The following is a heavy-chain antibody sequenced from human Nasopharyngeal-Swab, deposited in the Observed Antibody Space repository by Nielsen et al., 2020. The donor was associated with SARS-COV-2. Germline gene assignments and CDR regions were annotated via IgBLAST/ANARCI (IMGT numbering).Heavy chain of an antibody. D-gene: IGHD3-22*01. CDR2: INPNSGGT. CDR1: GYTFTGYY. V-gene: IGHV1-2*06. CDR3: ARIEITMIVVVINDY. Sequence: ASVKVSCKASGYTFTGYYMHWVRQAPGQGLEWMGRINPNSGGTNYAQKFQGRVTMTRDTSISTAYMELSRLRSDDTAVYYCARIEITMIVVVINDYWGQGTLVTVSS. J-gene: IGHJ4*02.